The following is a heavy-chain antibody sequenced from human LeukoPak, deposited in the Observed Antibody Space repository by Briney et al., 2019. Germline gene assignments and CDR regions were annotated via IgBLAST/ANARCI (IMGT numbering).Heavy chain of an antibody. CDR3: AKLWFGELFAY. Sequence: GGSLRLSCAASGFTVSSNYMSWVRQAPGKGLEWVSAISGSGGSTYYADSVKGRFTISRDNSKNTLYLQMNSLRAEDTAVYYCAKLWFGELFAYWGQGTLVTVSS. D-gene: IGHD3-10*01. CDR1: GFTVSSNY. J-gene: IGHJ4*02. CDR2: ISGSGGST. V-gene: IGHV3-23*01.